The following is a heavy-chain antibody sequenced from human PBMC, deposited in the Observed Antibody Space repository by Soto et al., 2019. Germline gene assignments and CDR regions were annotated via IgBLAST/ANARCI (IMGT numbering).Heavy chain of an antibody. J-gene: IGHJ4*02. D-gene: IGHD2-21*01. Sequence: QVQLVQSGAEVKKPGSSVKVSCKASGGTFSSYAISWVRQAPGQGLEWMGGIIPIFGTANYAQKFQGRVTITADESTSTAYMELSSLRSEDTAVYYCARGPSRVAYRASLYYCDYWGQGTLVTVCS. CDR2: IIPIFGTA. CDR1: GGTFSSYA. CDR3: ARGPSRVAYRASLYYCDY. V-gene: IGHV1-69*01.